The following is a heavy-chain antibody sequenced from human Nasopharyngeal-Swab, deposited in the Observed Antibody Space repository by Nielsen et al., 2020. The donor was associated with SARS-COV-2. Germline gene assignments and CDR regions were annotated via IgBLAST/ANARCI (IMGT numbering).Heavy chain of an antibody. CDR1: GFTFNSYW. D-gene: IGHD6-13*01. J-gene: IGHJ4*02. CDR2: INSDGSST. Sequence: GESLKISCAASGFTFNSYWMHWVRQAPGKGLVWVSRINSDGSSTSYADSVKGRFTISRDNAKKTLYLQMNSLRAEDTAVYYCARYSSSWGFFDFWGQGTLVTFSS. V-gene: IGHV3-74*01. CDR3: ARYSSSWGFFDF.